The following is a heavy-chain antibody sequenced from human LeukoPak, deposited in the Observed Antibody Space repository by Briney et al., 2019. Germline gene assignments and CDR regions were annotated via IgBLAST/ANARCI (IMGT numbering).Heavy chain of an antibody. CDR3: ARHSGSGEGY. J-gene: IGHJ4*02. Sequence: SETLSLTCTVSGGSISSYYWSWIRQPPGKGLEWIGYIYYSGSTNYNPSLKSRVTISVDTSKNQFSLKLSSVTAADTAVYYCARHSGSGEGYWGQGTLVTVSS. D-gene: IGHD5-12*01. V-gene: IGHV4-59*08. CDR1: GGSISSYY. CDR2: IYYSGST.